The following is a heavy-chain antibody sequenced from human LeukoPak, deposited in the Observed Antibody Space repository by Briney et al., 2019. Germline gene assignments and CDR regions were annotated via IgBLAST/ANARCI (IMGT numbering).Heavy chain of an antibody. CDR1: GFTFSTYR. Sequence: GGSLRLSCAASGFTFSTYRMSWGRQAPGEGLEWVANINQDGSEKYYVDSVKGRFTISRDNAKNSLYLQMNSLRAEDTAVYYCATRTGGWFPYWGQGTLVTVSS. V-gene: IGHV3-7*01. D-gene: IGHD6-19*01. CDR3: ATRTGGWFPY. J-gene: IGHJ4*02. CDR2: INQDGSEK.